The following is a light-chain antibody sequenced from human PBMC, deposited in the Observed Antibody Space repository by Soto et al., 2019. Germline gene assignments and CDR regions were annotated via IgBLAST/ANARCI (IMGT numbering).Light chain of an antibody. CDR2: GAS. J-gene: IGKJ1*01. CDR3: QQYNNLPTWT. Sequence: LTLSPPTLSFSPGEMATLCCRASQSVSSNLAWYQQKPGQAPRLLIYGASTRATGIPARFSGSGSGTEFTLTISSLQSEDFAVYYCQQYNNLPTWTFGQGTKVAIK. CDR1: QSVSSN. V-gene: IGKV3-15*01.